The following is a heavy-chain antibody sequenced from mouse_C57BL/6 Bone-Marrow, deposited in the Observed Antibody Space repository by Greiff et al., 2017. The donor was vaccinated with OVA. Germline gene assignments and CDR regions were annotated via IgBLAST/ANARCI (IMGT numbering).Heavy chain of an antibody. CDR3: ARELLRPRGFAY. Sequence: QVQLKESGPELVKPGASVKISCKASGYTFTDYYINWVKQRPGQGLEWIGWIFPGSGSTYYNEKFKGKATLTVDKSSSTAYMLLSSLTSEDSAVYFCARELLRPRGFAYWGQGTLVTVSA. D-gene: IGHD1-1*01. V-gene: IGHV1-75*01. CDR1: GYTFTDYY. CDR2: IFPGSGST. J-gene: IGHJ3*01.